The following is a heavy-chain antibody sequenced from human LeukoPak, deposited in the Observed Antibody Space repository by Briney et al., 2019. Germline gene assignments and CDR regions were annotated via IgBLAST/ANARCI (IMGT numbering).Heavy chain of an antibody. V-gene: IGHV3-21*01. D-gene: IGHD6-19*01. CDR1: GFTVISYS. CDR3: AGSLRGGGWYMY. CDR2: ISSSSSSI. Sequence: GGSLRLSCAASGFTVISYSMNWVRQAPGKGLEWVSSISSSSSSIYYSDSVKGRFTVSRDNAKNSLYLQMNSLRDEDTAVYYCAGSLRGGGWYMYWGQGTLVTVSS. J-gene: IGHJ4*02.